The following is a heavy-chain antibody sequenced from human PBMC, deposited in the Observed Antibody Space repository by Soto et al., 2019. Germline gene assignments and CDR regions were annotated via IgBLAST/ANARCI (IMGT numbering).Heavy chain of an antibody. CDR1: GYTFTGYY. J-gene: IGHJ6*02. CDR2: INPNSGGT. D-gene: IGHD3-22*01. Sequence: ASLKVSCKASGYTFTGYYMHWVRQAPGQGLEWMGWINPNSGGTNYAQKFQGWVTMTRDTSISTAYMELSRLRSDDTAVYYCAREYYDSSGYYGGYYYYYGMDVWGQGTTVTVSS. V-gene: IGHV1-2*04. CDR3: AREYYDSSGYYGGYYYYYGMDV.